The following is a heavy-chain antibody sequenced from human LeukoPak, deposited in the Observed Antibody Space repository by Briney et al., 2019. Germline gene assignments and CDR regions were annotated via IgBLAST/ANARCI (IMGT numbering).Heavy chain of an antibody. CDR2: ISGSGGST. V-gene: IGHV3-23*01. Sequence: PGGSLRLSCAASGFTFSSYAMSWVRQAPGKGLEWVSAISGSGGSTYYADSVKGRFTISRDNSKNMLYLQMNSLRAEDTAVYYCARSSGWYWDAFDIWGQGTMVTVSS. J-gene: IGHJ3*02. D-gene: IGHD6-19*01. CDR3: ARSSGWYWDAFDI. CDR1: GFTFSSYA.